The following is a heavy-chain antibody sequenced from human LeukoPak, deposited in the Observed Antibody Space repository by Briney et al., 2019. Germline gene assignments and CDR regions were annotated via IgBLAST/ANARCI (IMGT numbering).Heavy chain of an antibody. CDR1: GFTLDDYA. Sequence: GGSLRLSCAASGFTLDDYAMHWVRQAPGKGLEWVSGISWNSGSIGYADSLKGRFTISRDNAKNSLYLQMNSLRAEDTALYYFAKGTTVTTDYFDYWGQGTLVTVSS. V-gene: IGHV3-9*01. J-gene: IGHJ4*02. D-gene: IGHD4-17*01. CDR3: AKGTTVTTDYFDY. CDR2: ISWNSGSI.